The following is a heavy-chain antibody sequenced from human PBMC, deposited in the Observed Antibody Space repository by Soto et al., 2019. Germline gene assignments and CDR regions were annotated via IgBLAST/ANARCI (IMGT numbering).Heavy chain of an antibody. CDR3: ARGVGSGSYNSQYNWFAP. V-gene: IGHV1-18*01. CDR2: INVYNGNT. Sequence: QVQLVQSGGEVKKPGASVKVSCKASGYTFTNYGISWVRQAPGQVLEWMGWINVYNGNTKYAQKVQGRGTMSTDTSTSTAHRELRWLRSDETAVYYCARGVGSGSYNSQYNWFAPWGQGTLVTVSS. D-gene: IGHD3-10*01. CDR1: GYTFTNYG. J-gene: IGHJ5*02.